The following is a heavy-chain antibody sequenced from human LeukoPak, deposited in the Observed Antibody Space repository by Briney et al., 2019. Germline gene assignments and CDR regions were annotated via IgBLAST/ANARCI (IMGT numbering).Heavy chain of an antibody. V-gene: IGHV1-18*01. D-gene: IGHD6-13*01. Sequence: ASVKVSCTASGYTFTSYGISWVRQAPGQGLEWMGWISAYNGNTNYAQKLQGRVTMTTDTSTSTPYMDLRSLRSDDTAVYYCARAISGSFRTSYYFDYWGQGTLVTVSS. J-gene: IGHJ4*02. CDR2: ISAYNGNT. CDR1: GYTFTSYG. CDR3: ARAISGSFRTSYYFDY.